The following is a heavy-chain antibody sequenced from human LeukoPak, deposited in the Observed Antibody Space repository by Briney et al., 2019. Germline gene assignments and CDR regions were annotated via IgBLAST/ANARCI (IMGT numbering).Heavy chain of an antibody. D-gene: IGHD4-17*01. J-gene: IGHJ2*01. CDR1: GLTSGSYA. Sequence: GSLRLSSAPSGLTSGSYAMSWVSQAPGKGPEWVSAISNTGGTTYYADSVKGRFTIYRDNSKNTVYLRMNSLRAEDTALYYCTRDPRLGAVSAGWCFELWGRGTLDTVSS. CDR3: TRDPRLGAVSAGWCFEL. CDR2: ISNTGGTT. V-gene: IGHV3-23*01.